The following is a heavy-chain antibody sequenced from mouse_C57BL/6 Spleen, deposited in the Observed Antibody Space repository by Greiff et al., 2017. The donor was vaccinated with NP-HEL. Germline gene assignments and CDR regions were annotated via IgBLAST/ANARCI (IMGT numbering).Heavy chain of an antibody. CDR2: INPRSGYT. CDR1: GYTFTSYW. D-gene: IGHD1-1*01. V-gene: IGHV1-7*01. Sequence: VQLQQSGAELAKPGASVKLSCKASGYTFTSYWMHWVKQRPGQGLEWIGYINPRSGYTKYKHKFKDKATLTADKSSSTAYMQLSSRTYEDSAVYYCARSSHYYGSSYDWYFDVWGTGTTVTVSS. J-gene: IGHJ1*03. CDR3: ARSSHYYGSSYDWYFDV.